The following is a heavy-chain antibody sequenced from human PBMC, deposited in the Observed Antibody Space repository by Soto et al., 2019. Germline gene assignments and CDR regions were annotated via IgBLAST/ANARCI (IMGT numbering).Heavy chain of an antibody. CDR3: ARGGAVIGAFDF. Sequence: EVQLVESGGGLVQPGGSLRLSCAASGFTFSSYDLHWVRQATGKGLEWVSGIGSAGDTYYADSVNGRFTISRENAKKSLSLPMNSLRAGDTAVYYCARGGAVIGAFDFWGQGTVVTVSS. D-gene: IGHD2-21*01. J-gene: IGHJ3*01. V-gene: IGHV3-13*01. CDR2: IGSAGDT. CDR1: GFTFSSYD.